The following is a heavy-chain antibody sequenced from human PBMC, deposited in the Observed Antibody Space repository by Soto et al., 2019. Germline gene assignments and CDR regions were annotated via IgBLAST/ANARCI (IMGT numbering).Heavy chain of an antibody. D-gene: IGHD2-15*01. CDR3: ARDRIDFYAMDV. J-gene: IGHJ6*02. V-gene: IGHV3-30*02. CDR2: LRYDGNRK. Sequence: QVQLVESGGGVVQPGGSLRLSCAVSGFNISDYGMHWVRQVPCKGLEWVALLRYDGNRKSYGDSVKGRFTLSRDKSKNTLYVQMDRLRAEDTAVYYCARDRIDFYAMDVWGQGTTVTVSS. CDR1: GFNISDYG.